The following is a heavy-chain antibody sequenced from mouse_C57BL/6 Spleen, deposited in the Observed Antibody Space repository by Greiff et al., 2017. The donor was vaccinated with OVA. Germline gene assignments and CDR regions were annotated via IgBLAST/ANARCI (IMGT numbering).Heavy chain of an antibody. V-gene: IGHV1-55*01. CDR1: GYTFTSYW. D-gene: IGHD1-1*01. J-gene: IGHJ3*01. CDR3: ARDYYGSSGLWFAY. Sequence: QVQLQQPGAELVKPGASVKMSCKASGYTFTSYWITWVKQSPGQGLEWIGDIYPGSGSTNYNEKFKSKATLTVDTSSSTAYMQLSSLTSEDSAVYYCARDYYGSSGLWFAYWGQGTLVTVSA. CDR2: IYPGSGST.